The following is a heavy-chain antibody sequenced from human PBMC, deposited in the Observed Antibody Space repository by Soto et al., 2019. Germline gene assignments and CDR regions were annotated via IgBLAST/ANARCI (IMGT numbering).Heavy chain of an antibody. CDR1: WFSHTTAGEG. J-gene: IGHJ5*02. V-gene: IGHV2-5*02. CDR3: AHHAITVPGVYCFDT. D-gene: IGHD1-20*01. CDR2: IYWDDDK. Sequence: ESGPTPMNHSQTLRLTCTFSWFSHTTAGEGVGWIRQPPGKALEWLALIYWDDDKRYSPSLMSRLTITKDTSKSQVVLTMTNMDPVDTGTYYCAHHAITVPGVYCFDTWGPGTLVTVSS.